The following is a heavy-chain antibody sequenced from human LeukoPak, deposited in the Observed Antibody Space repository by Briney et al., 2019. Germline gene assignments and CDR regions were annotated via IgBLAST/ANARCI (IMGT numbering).Heavy chain of an antibody. CDR1: GGSISSSSYY. Sequence: SETLSLTCTVSGGSISSSSYYWGWIRQPPGKGLEWIGSIYYSGSTYYNPSLKSRVTISVDTSKNQFSLKLSSVTAADTAVYYCARWGPSAFDMWGQGTKVTGSS. V-gene: IGHV4-39*07. CDR2: IYYSGST. J-gene: IGHJ3*02. D-gene: IGHD3-16*01. CDR3: ARWGPSAFDM.